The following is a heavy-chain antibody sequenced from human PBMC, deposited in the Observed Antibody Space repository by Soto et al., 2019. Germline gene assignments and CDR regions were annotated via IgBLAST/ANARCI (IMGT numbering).Heavy chain of an antibody. Sequence: QVQLVQSGAEVKKPGASVKVSCKASGYTFTSYAMHWVRQAPGQRLEWMGWINAGNGNTKYSQKFQGRVTITRDTSASTAYMELRSLRSEDTAVYYCARANIVVVTAMPDWYFDLWGRGTLVTVSS. CDR1: GYTFTSYA. J-gene: IGHJ2*01. CDR2: INAGNGNT. CDR3: ARANIVVVTAMPDWYFDL. D-gene: IGHD2-21*02. V-gene: IGHV1-3*01.